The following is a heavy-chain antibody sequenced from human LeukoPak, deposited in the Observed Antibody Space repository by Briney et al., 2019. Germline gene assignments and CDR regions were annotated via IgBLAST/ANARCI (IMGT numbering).Heavy chain of an antibody. CDR1: GGTFSSYA. J-gene: IGHJ6*02. D-gene: IGHD3-10*01. CDR3: ARDLFLGEVTGYYYYYGMDV. CDR2: ISAYNGNT. Sequence: ASVKVSCKASGGTFSSYAISWVRQAPGQGLEWMGWISAYNGNTNYAQKLQGRVTMTTDTSTSTAYMELRSLRSDDTAVYYCARDLFLGEVTGYYYYYGMDVWGQGTTVTVSS. V-gene: IGHV1-18*01.